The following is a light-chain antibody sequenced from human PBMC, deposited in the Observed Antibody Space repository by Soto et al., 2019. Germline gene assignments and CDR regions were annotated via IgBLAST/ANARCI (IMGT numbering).Light chain of an antibody. CDR3: CSHARSTTWV. Sequence: QSALTQPASVSGSPGQSITISCTGTSSDVGNYNLVSWYQQHPGKAPTVIIYEVSKRPSGVSDRFSGSKSGNTASLTSSGRRAEDEAGYYCCSHARSTTWVFGGGTKLTVL. V-gene: IGLV2-23*02. CDR2: EVS. J-gene: IGLJ3*02. CDR1: SSDVGNYNL.